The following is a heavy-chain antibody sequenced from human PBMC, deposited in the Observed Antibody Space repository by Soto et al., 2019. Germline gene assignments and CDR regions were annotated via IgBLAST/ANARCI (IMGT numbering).Heavy chain of an antibody. CDR1: GYIFASFY. Sequence: VKVSCKASGYIFASFYINWVRQAPGQGLEWMGWTSGYSGNSKYAQKFQGRVTMTTDTSTNTGYMEMRSLTSDDMAVYYCARDIVGHVAEFDIWGQGTMVTVSS. V-gene: IGHV1-18*03. J-gene: IGHJ3*02. CDR2: TSGYSGNS. D-gene: IGHD3-16*02. CDR3: ARDIVGHVAEFDI.